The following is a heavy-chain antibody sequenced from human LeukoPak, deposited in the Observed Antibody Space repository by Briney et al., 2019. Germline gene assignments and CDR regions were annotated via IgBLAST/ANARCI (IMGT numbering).Heavy chain of an antibody. CDR3: ARASNQYNYDLTFFGY. CDR1: GYTFTGYY. CDR2: INPNSGGT. Sequence: ASVKVSCKASGYTFTGYYMHWVRQAPGQGLEWMGWINPNSGGTNYAQKFQGRVTMTRDTSISTAHMELSRLTSDDTAVYYCARASNQYNYDLTFFGYWGQGTLVTVSS. D-gene: IGHD5-18*01. V-gene: IGHV1-2*02. J-gene: IGHJ4*02.